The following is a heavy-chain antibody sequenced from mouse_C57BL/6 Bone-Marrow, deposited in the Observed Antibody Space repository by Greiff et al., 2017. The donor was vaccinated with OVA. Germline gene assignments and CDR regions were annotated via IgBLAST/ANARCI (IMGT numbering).Heavy chain of an antibody. Sequence: EVMLVESGGGLVQPGGSLSLSCAASGFTFTDYYMSWVRQPPGKALEWLGFIRNKANGYTTEYSASVKGRFTISRDNSQSILYLQMNALRAEDSATYYCARSLLLRYWYFDVWGTGTTVTVSS. CDR2: IRNKANGYTT. V-gene: IGHV7-3*01. CDR3: ARSLLLRYWYFDV. CDR1: GFTFTDYY. D-gene: IGHD1-1*01. J-gene: IGHJ1*03.